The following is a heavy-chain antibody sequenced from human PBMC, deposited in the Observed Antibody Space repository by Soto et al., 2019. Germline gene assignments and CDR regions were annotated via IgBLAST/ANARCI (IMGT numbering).Heavy chain of an antibody. CDR1: GFTFSNYP. Sequence: GGSRRLSCAASGFTFSNYPMNWVRQAPGQGLEWVSGISVTGDATYLSDSLKGRFTISRDNSKNMLYLEIHSLGVEDTAVYYCAKATTSARVLSAGFDYWGQGTLVTVSS. V-gene: IGHV3-23*01. D-gene: IGHD6-6*01. CDR2: ISVTGDAT. J-gene: IGHJ4*02. CDR3: AKATTSARVLSAGFDY.